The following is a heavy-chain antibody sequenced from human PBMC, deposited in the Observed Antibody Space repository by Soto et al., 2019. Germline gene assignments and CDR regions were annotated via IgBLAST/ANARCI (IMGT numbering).Heavy chain of an antibody. CDR3: VKGVSSGHYHVWWFDP. D-gene: IGHD3-22*01. Sequence: PSETLSLTCAVSGGSISSGGYSWSWIRQPPGKGLEWIGYIYHSGSTYYNPSLKSRVTISVDRSKNQFSLKLSSVTAADTDVYYCVKGVSSGHYHVWWFDPWCQGILVTVS. J-gene: IGHJ5*02. CDR1: GGSISSGGYS. CDR2: IYHSGST. V-gene: IGHV4-30-2*01.